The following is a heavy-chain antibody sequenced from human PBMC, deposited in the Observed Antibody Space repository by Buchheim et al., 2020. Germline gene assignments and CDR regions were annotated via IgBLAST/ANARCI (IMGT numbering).Heavy chain of an antibody. J-gene: IGHJ4*02. D-gene: IGHD6-19*01. V-gene: IGHV3-30*18. CDR3: AKDQGQWLSD. CDR1: GFTFSSYG. CDR2: ISYDGSNK. Sequence: QVQLVESGGGVVQPGRSLRLSCAASGFTFSSYGMHWVRQAPGKGLEWVAVISYDGSNKYYADSVKGRFTIYRDNSKNTLYLQMNSLRAEDTAVYYCAKDQGQWLSDWGQGTL.